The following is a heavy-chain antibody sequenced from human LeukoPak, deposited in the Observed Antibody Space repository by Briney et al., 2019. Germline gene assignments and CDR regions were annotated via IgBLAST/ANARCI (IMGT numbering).Heavy chain of an antibody. J-gene: IGHJ4*02. D-gene: IGHD3-3*01. CDR3: ARARNNYDESGYSALDH. CDR1: GFTFSSYA. V-gene: IGHV3-30-3*01. Sequence: GGSLRLSWAASGFTFSSYAMHLVRQAAGKGVELGAVVSYDGSNKYYADSVKGRFTISGDNSKNTLYLQMNTLRAEDTTMFYCARARNNYDESGYSALDHWGQGTLVTVSS. CDR2: VSYDGSNK.